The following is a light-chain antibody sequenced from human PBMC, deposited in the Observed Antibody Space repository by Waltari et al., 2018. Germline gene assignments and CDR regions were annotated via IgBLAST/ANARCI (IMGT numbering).Light chain of an antibody. CDR1: QSVSSY. V-gene: IGKV3-11*01. Sequence: DIVLTQSPATLSLSPGERATLSCRASQSVSSYLAWYQQKPGQAPRLLIYDASNRATGIPARFSGSGSGTDFTLTISSLEPEDFAVYYCQQRSNWPPVWTFGQGTKVEIK. CDR2: DAS. CDR3: QQRSNWPPVWT. J-gene: IGKJ1*01.